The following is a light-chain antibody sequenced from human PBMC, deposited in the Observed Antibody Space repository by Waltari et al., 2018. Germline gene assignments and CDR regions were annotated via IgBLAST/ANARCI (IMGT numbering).Light chain of an antibody. J-gene: IGLJ2*01. CDR2: DHT. V-gene: IGLV1-51*01. CDR3: RTWDSSLSAVV. CDR1: GPNMRNNY. Sequence: QSVLTHPPSVSAAPGQTVPIPSPGSGPNMRNNYVHWYQQLPGTAPKLLIYDHTKRPSGLPDRFSGSKSGTSATLGITGLQTGGEADYYCRTWDSSLSAVVFGGGTKLTVL.